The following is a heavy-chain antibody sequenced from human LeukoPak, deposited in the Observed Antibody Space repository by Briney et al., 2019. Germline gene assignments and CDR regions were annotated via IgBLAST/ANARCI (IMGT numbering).Heavy chain of an antibody. V-gene: IGHV3-21*01. CDR3: ARPVGATSNDAFDI. Sequence: GGSLRLSCAASGFSFSTYGMSWVRQAPGKGLEWVSAISDNGGITYYADSVKGRFTISRDNAKNSLFLQMNSLRAEDTAVYYCARPVGATSNDAFDIWGQGTMVTVSS. CDR2: ISDNGGIT. J-gene: IGHJ3*02. CDR1: GFSFSTYG. D-gene: IGHD1-26*01.